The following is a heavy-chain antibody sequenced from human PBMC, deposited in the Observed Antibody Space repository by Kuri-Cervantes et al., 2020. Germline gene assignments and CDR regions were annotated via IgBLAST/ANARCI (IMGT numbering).Heavy chain of an antibody. Sequence: GESLKISCAASGFPFSSYGMHWVCQAPGKRLEWVAVISYDGSNKYYADSVKGRFTISRDNSKNTLYLQMNSLRAEDTAVYYCAKVQKKATETSYDYYYYGMDVWGQGTTVTVSS. D-gene: IGHD4-17*01. CDR3: AKVQKKATETSYDYYYYGMDV. V-gene: IGHV3-30*18. J-gene: IGHJ6*02. CDR2: ISYDGSNK. CDR1: GFPFSSYG.